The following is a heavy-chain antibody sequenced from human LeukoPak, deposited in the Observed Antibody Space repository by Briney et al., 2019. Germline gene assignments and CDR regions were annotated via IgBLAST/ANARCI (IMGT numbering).Heavy chain of an antibody. D-gene: IGHD2-2*01. Sequence: GASVKVSCKASGYTFTGYYMHWVRQAPGQGLEWMGWINPNSGGTNYAQKFQGRVTMTRDTSISTAYMELSRLRSDDTAVCYCARVGCSSTSCSSWFDPWGQGTLVTVSS. CDR2: INPNSGGT. J-gene: IGHJ5*02. CDR3: ARVGCSSTSCSSWFDP. CDR1: GYTFTGYY. V-gene: IGHV1-2*02.